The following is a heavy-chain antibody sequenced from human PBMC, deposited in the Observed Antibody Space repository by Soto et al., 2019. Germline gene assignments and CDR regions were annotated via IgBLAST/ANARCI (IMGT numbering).Heavy chain of an antibody. Sequence: SETLSLTCTVSGGSISSYYWSWIRQPPGKGLEWIGYIYYSGSTNYNPSLKSRVTISVDTSKNQFSLKLSSVTAADTAVYYCARLVFLDTAMVYYFDYWGRGTLVTVS. V-gene: IGHV4-59*08. D-gene: IGHD5-18*01. CDR1: GGSISSYY. J-gene: IGHJ4*02. CDR2: IYYSGST. CDR3: ARLVFLDTAMVYYFDY.